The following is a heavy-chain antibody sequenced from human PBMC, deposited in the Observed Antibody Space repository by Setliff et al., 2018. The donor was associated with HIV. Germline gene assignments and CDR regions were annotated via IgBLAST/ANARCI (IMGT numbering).Heavy chain of an antibody. D-gene: IGHD6-13*01. CDR2: LNPNSHNT. J-gene: IGHJ6*03. CDR3: ATHGPYSSSWPYYYYMDV. CDR1: EYSFTSYD. V-gene: IGHV1-8*01. Sequence: ASVKVSCKPSEYSFTSYDINWVRQATGQGLEWMGWLNPNSHNTGYAQKFQGRVTMTEDPSTDTAYMELSSLRSEDTAVYYCATHGPYSSSWPYYYYMDVWGRGTTVTVSS.